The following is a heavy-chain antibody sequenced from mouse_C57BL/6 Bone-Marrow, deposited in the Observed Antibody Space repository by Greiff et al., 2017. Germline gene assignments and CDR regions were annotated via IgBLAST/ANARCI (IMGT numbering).Heavy chain of an antibody. CDR3: ARPTIIKDYFDY. Sequence: VQLQQPGAELVMPGASVKLSCKASGYTFTSYWMHWVKQRPGQGLEWIGEIDPSDSYTNYNQKFKGKSTLTVDKSSSTAYMQLSSLTSEDSAVYYCARPTIIKDYFDYWGQGTTLTVSS. J-gene: IGHJ2*01. CDR1: GYTFTSYW. CDR2: IDPSDSYT. V-gene: IGHV1-69*01. D-gene: IGHD2-4*01.